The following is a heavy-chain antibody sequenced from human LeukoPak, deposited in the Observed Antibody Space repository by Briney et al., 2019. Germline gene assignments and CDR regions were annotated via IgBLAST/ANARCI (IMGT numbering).Heavy chain of an antibody. Sequence: GGSLRLSCAASGFTFSSYGMHWVRQAPGKGLEWVAVIWYDGSNKYYADSVKGRFTTSRDNSKNTLYLQMNSLRAEDTAVYYCARDLVVAVTTYYYYYGMDVWGQGTTVTVSS. V-gene: IGHV3-33*01. CDR1: GFTFSSYG. CDR2: IWYDGSNK. J-gene: IGHJ6*02. CDR3: ARDLVVAVTTYYYYYGMDV. D-gene: IGHD4-17*01.